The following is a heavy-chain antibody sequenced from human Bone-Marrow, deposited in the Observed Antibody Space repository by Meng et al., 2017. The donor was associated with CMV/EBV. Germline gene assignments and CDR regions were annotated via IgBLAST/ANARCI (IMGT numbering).Heavy chain of an antibody. D-gene: IGHD1-26*01. Sequence: SETLSLTCTVSGYSISSGYYWGWIRQPPGKGLEWIGSIYHSGSTYYNPSLKSRVTISVDTSKNQFSLKLSSVTAADTAVYYCARSGGSYAYWGQGTLVTVSS. CDR1: GYSISSGYY. CDR3: ARSGGSYAY. V-gene: IGHV4-38-2*02. J-gene: IGHJ4*02. CDR2: IYHSGST.